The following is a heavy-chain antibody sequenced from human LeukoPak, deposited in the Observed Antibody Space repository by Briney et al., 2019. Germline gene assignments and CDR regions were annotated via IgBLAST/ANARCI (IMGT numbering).Heavy chain of an antibody. J-gene: IGHJ5*02. V-gene: IGHV5-51*01. CDR3: ARRITFGGVIPDP. Sequence: GESLKISCKGSGYSFTSYWIGWVRQMPGKGLEWMGIIHPGDSDTRYSPSFQGQVTISADKSISTAYLQWSSLKASDTAMYYCARRITFGGVIPDPWGQGTLVTVSS. CDR1: GYSFTSYW. CDR2: IHPGDSDT. D-gene: IGHD3-16*02.